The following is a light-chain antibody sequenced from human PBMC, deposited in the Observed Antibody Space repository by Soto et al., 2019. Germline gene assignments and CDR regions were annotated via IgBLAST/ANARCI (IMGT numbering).Light chain of an antibody. J-gene: IGKJ5*01. CDR1: QNINTY. CDR3: QQSYNSPLT. V-gene: IGKV1-39*01. Sequence: DIQVTQSPSSQSASVLGRVTITCLASQNINTYVNWYQKKPGKAPNLLIYAASRLQSGVPSRFSGSGSGTDFTLTINSLQPEDFATYYCQQSYNSPLTFGQGTRLEIK. CDR2: AAS.